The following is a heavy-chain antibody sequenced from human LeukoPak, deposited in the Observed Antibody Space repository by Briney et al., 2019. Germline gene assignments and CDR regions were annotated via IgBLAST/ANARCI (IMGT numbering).Heavy chain of an antibody. Sequence: GGSLRLSCAASGFTFSSYSMNWVRQAPGKGLEWVSAISGSGGSTYYADSVKGRLTISRDNSKNTLYLQMNSLRAEDTAVYYCAKEDYDILTGTDAFDIWGQGTMVTVSS. CDR1: GFTFSSYS. J-gene: IGHJ3*02. V-gene: IGHV3-23*01. CDR2: ISGSGGST. D-gene: IGHD3-9*01. CDR3: AKEDYDILTGTDAFDI.